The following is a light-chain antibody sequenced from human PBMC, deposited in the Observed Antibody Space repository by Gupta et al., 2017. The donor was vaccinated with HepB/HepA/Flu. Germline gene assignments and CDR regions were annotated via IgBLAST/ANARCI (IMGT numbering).Light chain of an antibody. CDR3: QQYGGSPLT. CDR2: GTS. V-gene: IGKV3-20*01. Sequence: EIVLTPSPGTLSLSPGERATLSCRASQSFSRTFLAWYQQKAGQAPRLLIYGTSSRATGIPDRFSGSGSGTDFTLTISRLEPEDFAVYYCQQYGGSPLTFGGGTKVEIK. J-gene: IGKJ4*01. CDR1: QSFSRTF.